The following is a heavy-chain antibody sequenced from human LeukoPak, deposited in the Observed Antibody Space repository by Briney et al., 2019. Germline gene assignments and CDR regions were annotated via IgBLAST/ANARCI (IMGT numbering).Heavy chain of an antibody. J-gene: IGHJ3*02. D-gene: IGHD3-10*01. CDR2: IRYDGSNK. V-gene: IGHV3-30*02. Sequence: GGSLRLSCAASGFTFSSYWMHWVRQAPGKGLEWVAFIRYDGSNKYYADSVKGRFTISRDNSKNTLYLQMNSLRAEDTAVYYCAKVNYGSGSYYDAFDIWGQGTMVTVSS. CDR3: AKVNYGSGSYYDAFDI. CDR1: GFTFSSYW.